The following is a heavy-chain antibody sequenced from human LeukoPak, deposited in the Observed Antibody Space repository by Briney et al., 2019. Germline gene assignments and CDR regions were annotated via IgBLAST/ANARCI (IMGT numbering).Heavy chain of an antibody. J-gene: IGHJ4*02. CDR2: INPNSGGT. Sequence: GASVKVSCKASGYTFTGYYMHWVRQAPGQGLEWMGRINPNSGGTNYAQKFQGRVTMTRDTSISTAYMELSRLRSDDTAVYYCARDRDCVWGSYRRNPFDYWGQGTLVTVSS. CDR1: GYTFTGYY. D-gene: IGHD3-16*02. CDR3: ARDRDCVWGSYRRNPFDY. V-gene: IGHV1-2*06.